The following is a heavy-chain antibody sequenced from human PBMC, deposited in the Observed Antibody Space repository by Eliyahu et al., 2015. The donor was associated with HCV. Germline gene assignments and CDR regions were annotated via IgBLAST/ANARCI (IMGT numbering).Heavy chain of an antibody. J-gene: IGHJ3*02. CDR2: IWYDGSDK. CDR3: ATLTGSSGPNFGDAFDI. CDR1: IXLXXXW. Sequence: QVQLVESGGGVVQPGRSLRTXRCXVXIXLXXXWRMHWVRPAPGKGLGWVAVIWYDGSDKYYGDSVRGRFTISRDNSKNTLYLQMSSLRAEDTAVYYCATLTGSSGPNFGDAFDIWGQGTMVTVSS. V-gene: IGHV3-33*01. D-gene: IGHD3-22*01.